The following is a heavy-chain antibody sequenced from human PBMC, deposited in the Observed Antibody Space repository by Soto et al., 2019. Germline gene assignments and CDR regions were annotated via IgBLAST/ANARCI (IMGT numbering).Heavy chain of an antibody. CDR1: GFTFSSYD. D-gene: IGHD2-2*01. CDR3: AKGSLGYCSSTSCFHFDY. V-gene: IGHV3-30*18. Sequence: PGGSLRLSCAASGFTFSSYDMPWVRQAPGKGLEWVAGISYAGSNKYYADSVKGRFTISRDNSKNTLYLQMNSLRAEDTAVYYCAKGSLGYCSSTSCFHFDYWGQGT. J-gene: IGHJ4*02. CDR2: ISYAGSNK.